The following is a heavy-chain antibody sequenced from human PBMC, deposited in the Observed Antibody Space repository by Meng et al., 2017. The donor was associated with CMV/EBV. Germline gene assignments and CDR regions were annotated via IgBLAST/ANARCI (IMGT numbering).Heavy chain of an antibody. Sequence: ASVKVSCKASGYTFTGYYMHWVRQAPGQGLEWMGWINPNSGGTNYAQKFQGRVTMTRDTSIGTAYMELSRLRSDDTAVYYCASKGVNYDFWSGYPQTDAFDIWGQGTMVTVSS. V-gene: IGHV1-2*02. D-gene: IGHD3-3*01. CDR2: INPNSGGT. J-gene: IGHJ3*02. CDR1: GYTFTGYY. CDR3: ASKGVNYDFWSGYPQTDAFDI.